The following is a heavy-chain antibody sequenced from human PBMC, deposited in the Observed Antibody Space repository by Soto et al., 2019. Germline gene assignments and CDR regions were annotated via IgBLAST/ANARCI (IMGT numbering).Heavy chain of an antibody. Sequence: PSETLSLTCAVSGGSITSNWWSWVRQPPGKGLEWIGEIHHSGSFNYNPSLRSRVTISIDKSKNQLSLKLTSVTAADTAVHYCVRHDDSAFAIGGFDIWGQGTVVTVSS. CDR1: GGSITSNW. J-gene: IGHJ3*02. CDR3: VRHDDSAFAIGGFDI. CDR2: IHHSGSF. V-gene: IGHV4-4*02. D-gene: IGHD3-16*01.